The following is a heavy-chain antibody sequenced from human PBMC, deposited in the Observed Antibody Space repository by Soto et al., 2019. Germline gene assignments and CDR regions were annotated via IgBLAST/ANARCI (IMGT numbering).Heavy chain of an antibody. D-gene: IGHD7-27*01. Sequence: QVQLVQSGAEVKKPGASVKVSCKASGYTFTSHGFSWVRQAPGQGLEWMGWVSPYNGNTNYAQKFQGRVTMTTDTSTSTAYMELRSLTSDDTPVYYCARSGSGAAYYYYGLDVWGQGTTVTVSS. J-gene: IGHJ6*02. CDR1: GYTFTSHG. V-gene: IGHV1-18*04. CDR2: VSPYNGNT. CDR3: ARSGSGAAYYYYGLDV.